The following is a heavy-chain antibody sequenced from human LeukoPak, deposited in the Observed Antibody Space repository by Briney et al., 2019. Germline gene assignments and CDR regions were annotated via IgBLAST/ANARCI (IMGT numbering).Heavy chain of an antibody. D-gene: IGHD3-10*01. J-gene: IGHJ6*03. V-gene: IGHV3-7*03. Sequence: PGGSLRLSCAASGFTFSSYWMSWVRQAPGKGLEWVANIKQDGSEKYYVDSVKGRFTISRDNAKNSLYLQMNSLRAEDTAVYYCARGIGFGELLFITYYYYYYMDVWGKGTTVTISS. CDR2: IKQDGSEK. CDR1: GFTFSSYW. CDR3: ARGIGFGELLFITYYYYYYMDV.